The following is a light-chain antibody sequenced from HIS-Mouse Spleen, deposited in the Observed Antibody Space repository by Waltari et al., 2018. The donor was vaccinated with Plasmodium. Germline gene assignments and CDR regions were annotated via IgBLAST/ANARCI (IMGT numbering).Light chain of an antibody. J-gene: IGKJ1*01. CDR2: KAS. CDR1: QSISSW. Sequence: DIQMTQSPSPSSASVGDRVTITCRASQSISSWLAWYQQKPGKAPKLLIYKASSLESGVPSRFSGSGSGTEFTLTISSLQPDDFATYYCQQYNSYGTFGQGTKVEIK. V-gene: IGKV1-5*03. CDR3: QQYNSYGT.